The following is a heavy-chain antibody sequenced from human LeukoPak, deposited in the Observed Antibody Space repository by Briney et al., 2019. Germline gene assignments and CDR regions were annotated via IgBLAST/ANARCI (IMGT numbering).Heavy chain of an antibody. J-gene: IGHJ4*02. Sequence: GGSLRLFCAASGFTFSSYSMNWVRQAPGKGLEWVSYISSSSSTIYYADAVKGRFTISRDYAKNSLYLQMNSLRAEDTAVYYCARDTSSWTLGGYWGQGTLVTVSS. CDR2: ISSSSSTI. D-gene: IGHD6-13*01. CDR3: ARDTSSWTLGGY. CDR1: GFTFSSYS. V-gene: IGHV3-48*04.